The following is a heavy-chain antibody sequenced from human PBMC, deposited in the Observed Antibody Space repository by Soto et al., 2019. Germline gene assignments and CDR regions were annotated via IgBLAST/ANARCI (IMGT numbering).Heavy chain of an antibody. Sequence: GGSLRLSCAASGFSFNSYSMNWVRQAPGKGLEWLSYISSNSGTIYDADSVKGRFTISRDNAKNSLYLQMNSLRAEDTAVYYCAREYRNYFDYWGQGTLVTVSS. CDR2: ISSNSGTI. CDR1: GFSFNSYS. D-gene: IGHD3-16*02. J-gene: IGHJ4*02. V-gene: IGHV3-48*01. CDR3: AREYRNYFDY.